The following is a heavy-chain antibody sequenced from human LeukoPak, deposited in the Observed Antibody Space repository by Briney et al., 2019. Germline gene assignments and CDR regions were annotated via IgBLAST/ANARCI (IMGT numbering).Heavy chain of an antibody. CDR1: GFTFRDYY. V-gene: IGHV3-11*01. Sequence: PGGSLRLSCTASGFTFRDYYVTWIRQAPGKGLEWVSYIRSTGSSTAYADSVKGRFTISRDNSKNTLYLQMNSLRAEDTAVYYCARDYKTTVTTHDHYYMDVWGKGTTVTVS. J-gene: IGHJ6*03. CDR3: ARDYKTTVTTHDHYYMDV. D-gene: IGHD4-17*01. CDR2: IRSTGSST.